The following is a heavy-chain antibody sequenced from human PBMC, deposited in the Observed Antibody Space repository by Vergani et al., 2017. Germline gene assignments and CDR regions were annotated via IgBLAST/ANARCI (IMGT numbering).Heavy chain of an antibody. D-gene: IGHD3-3*02. CDR3: ARGAPPITFSQGGYYFDY. V-gene: IGHV4-39*07. CDR1: GGSISSSSYY. CDR2: IYYSGST. Sequence: QLQLQESGPGLVKPSETLSLTCTVSGGSISSSSYYWGWIRQPPGKGLEWIGSIYYSGSTYYNPSLKSRVTISVDTSKNQFSLKLSSVTAADTAVYYCARGAPPITFSQGGYYFDYWGQGTLVTVSS. J-gene: IGHJ4*02.